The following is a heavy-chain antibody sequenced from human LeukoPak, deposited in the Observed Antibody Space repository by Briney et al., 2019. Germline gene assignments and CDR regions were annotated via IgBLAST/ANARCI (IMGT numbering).Heavy chain of an antibody. D-gene: IGHD3-22*01. CDR1: GFTFSSYA. J-gene: IGHJ4*02. V-gene: IGHV4-31*02. CDR2: IYYSGST. CDR3: ARGPYYYDSKPFDY. Sequence: LRLSCAASGFTFSSYAMSWVRQHPGKGLEWIGYIYYSGSTYYNPSLKSRLTISVDTSKNQFSLKLRSVTAADTAVYYCARGPYYYDSKPFDYWAREPWSPSPQ.